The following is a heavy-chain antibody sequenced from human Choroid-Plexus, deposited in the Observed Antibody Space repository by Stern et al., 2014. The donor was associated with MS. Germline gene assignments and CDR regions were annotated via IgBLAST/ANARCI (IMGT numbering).Heavy chain of an antibody. J-gene: IGHJ5*02. V-gene: IGHV3-30*18. CDR1: GFTFGSWA. CDR3: AKDRQYLTYFFDH. CDR2: VSHDGSYK. Sequence: VQLVESGGGVVQPGRPLRLSCVASGFTFGSWAMHWVRQAPGKGREWVGGVSHDGSYKYYADSVKGRFTISRDNSQNTLYMQMSSLRPEDTAVYYCAKDRQYLTYFFDHWGQGSLVTVSS. D-gene: IGHD2/OR15-2a*01.